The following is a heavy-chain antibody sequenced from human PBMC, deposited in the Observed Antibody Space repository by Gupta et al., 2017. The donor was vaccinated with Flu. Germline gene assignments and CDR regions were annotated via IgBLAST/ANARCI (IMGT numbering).Heavy chain of an antibody. CDR1: VYPFPTSN. V-gene: IGHV1-2*02. D-gene: IGHD2-15*01. CDR3: ARMDCSGGSCYSGRAYYGMDV. CDR2: INPNSGGT. Sequence: QGQLLRSGPGVKKPGASLKSSARAFVYPFPTSNFPWFRTAPGQGLEWVGWINPNSGGTDSAQKFQGRVTMTRDTSISTAYMELSRLRSDDTAVYYCARMDCSGGSCYSGRAYYGMDVWGQGTTVTVSS. J-gene: IGHJ6*02.